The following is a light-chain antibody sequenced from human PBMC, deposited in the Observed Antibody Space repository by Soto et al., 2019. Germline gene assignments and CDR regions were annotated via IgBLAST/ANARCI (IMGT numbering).Light chain of an antibody. CDR1: QSISSW. V-gene: IGKV1-5*03. Sequence: DIQMTQSPSTLSASVGDRVTITCRASQSISSWLAWYQQKPGKAPKLLIYKASSLESGVPSRFSGSGSGTEFTLTSSSLQPDDFATDYCQQYKSYYTFGQGTKLEIK. CDR2: KAS. J-gene: IGKJ2*01. CDR3: QQYKSYYT.